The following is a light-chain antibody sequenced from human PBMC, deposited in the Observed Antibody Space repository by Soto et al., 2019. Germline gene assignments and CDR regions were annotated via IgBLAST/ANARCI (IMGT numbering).Light chain of an antibody. J-gene: IGKJ5*01. CDR2: GAS. CDR1: QSVSSSY. Sequence: EIVLTQSPGTLSLSPGERATLYCRASQSVSSSYLAWYQQKPGQAPRLLIYGASNRATGIPARFSGSGSGTDFTLTISSLEPEDFAVYYCQQRSNWPAITFGQGTRLEI. CDR3: QQRSNWPAIT. V-gene: IGKV3D-20*02.